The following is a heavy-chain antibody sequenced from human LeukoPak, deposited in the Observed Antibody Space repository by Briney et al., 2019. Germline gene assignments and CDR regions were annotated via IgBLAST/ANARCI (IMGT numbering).Heavy chain of an antibody. J-gene: IGHJ5*02. CDR2: ISAYNGNT. CDR1: GYTFTSYG. CDR3: ARAVDTAMVYVWFDP. Sequence: ASVKVSCKASGYTFTSYGISWVRQAPGQELEWMGWISAYNGNTNYAQKLQGRVTMTTDTSTSTAYMELRSLRSDDTAVYHCARAVDTAMVYVWFDPWGQGTLVTVSS. V-gene: IGHV1-18*01. D-gene: IGHD5-18*01.